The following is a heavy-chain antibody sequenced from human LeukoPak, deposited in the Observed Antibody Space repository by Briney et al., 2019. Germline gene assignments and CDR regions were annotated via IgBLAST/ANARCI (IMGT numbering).Heavy chain of an antibody. CDR1: GGSFRGYY. D-gene: IGHD4-17*01. CDR2: INHSGST. CDR3: ASSPTTVTTYYYYGMDV. Sequence: PSETLSLTCAVYGGSFRGYYWSWIRQPPGKGLEWIGEINHSGSTNYNPSLKSRVTISVGTSKNQFSLKLSSVTAADTAVYYCASSPTTVTTYYYYGMDVWGQGTTVTVSS. V-gene: IGHV4-34*01. J-gene: IGHJ6*02.